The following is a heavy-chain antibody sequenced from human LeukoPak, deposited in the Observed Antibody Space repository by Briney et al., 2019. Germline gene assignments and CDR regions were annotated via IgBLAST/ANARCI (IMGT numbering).Heavy chain of an antibody. V-gene: IGHV1-18*01. CDR1: GYTFTSYG. CDR2: ISTYNGDT. D-gene: IGHD3-3*01. CDR3: ARVPHTTGSLIFGVVPNWFDP. J-gene: IGHJ5*02. Sequence: ASVKLSCKASGYTFTSYGISWVRQAPGQGLEWMGWISTYNGDTNYAQKLQGRVTMTTDTSTSTAYMELRSLRSDDTAVYYCARVPHTTGSLIFGVVPNWFDPWGQGTLVTVSS.